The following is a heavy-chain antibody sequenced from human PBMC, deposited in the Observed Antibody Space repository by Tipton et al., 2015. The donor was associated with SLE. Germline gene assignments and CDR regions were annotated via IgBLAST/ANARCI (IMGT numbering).Heavy chain of an antibody. V-gene: IGHV4-59*01. CDR3: ARGGYSSSSGGVYYYYMDV. J-gene: IGHJ6*03. Sequence: LRLSCTVSGGSISSYYWNWIRQPPGKGLEWIGYIYYSGSTNYNPSLKSRVTISVDTSKNQFSLKLNSVTAADTAVYYCARGGYSSSSGGVYYYYMDVWGKGTTVTVSS. D-gene: IGHD6-6*01. CDR2: IYYSGST. CDR1: GGSISSYY.